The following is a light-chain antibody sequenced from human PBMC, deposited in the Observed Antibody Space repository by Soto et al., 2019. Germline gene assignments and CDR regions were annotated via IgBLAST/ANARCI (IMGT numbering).Light chain of an antibody. CDR3: KQYNSYST. V-gene: IGKV1-5*01. J-gene: IGKJ1*01. CDR2: DAS. CDR1: QSISSW. Sequence: DIQMTQSPSTLSASAGDRVTITCRASQSISSWLAWYQQKPGKAPKLLIYDASSLESGVPSRFSGSGSGTEFTLTISSLQPDDFATYYCKQYNSYSTFGQGTKV.